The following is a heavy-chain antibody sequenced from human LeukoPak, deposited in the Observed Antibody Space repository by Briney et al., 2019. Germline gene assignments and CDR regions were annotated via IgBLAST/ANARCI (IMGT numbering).Heavy chain of an antibody. CDR1: GYTFTSYA. CDR2: IIPIFGTA. V-gene: IGHV1-69*13. Sequence: PGASVKVSCKASGYTFTSYAISWVRQAPGQGLEWMGGIIPIFGTANYAQKFQGRVTITADESTSTAYMELSSLRSEDTAVYYCAREATTYYYDSSGYSFDYWGQGTLVTVSS. J-gene: IGHJ4*02. CDR3: AREATTYYYDSSGYSFDY. D-gene: IGHD3-22*01.